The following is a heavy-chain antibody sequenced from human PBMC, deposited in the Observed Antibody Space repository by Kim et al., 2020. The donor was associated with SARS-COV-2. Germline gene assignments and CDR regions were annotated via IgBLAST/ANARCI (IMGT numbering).Heavy chain of an antibody. CDR3: ARDVGIAAAGPHDAFDI. J-gene: IGHJ3*02. D-gene: IGHD6-13*01. V-gene: IGHV7-4-1*02. CDR1: GYTFTSYA. CDR2: INTNTGNP. Sequence: ASVKVSCKASGYTFTSYAMNWVRQAPGQGLEWMGWINTNTGNPTYAQGFTGRFVFSLDTSVSTAYLQISSLKAEDTAVYYCARDVGIAAAGPHDAFDIWGQGAMVTVSS.